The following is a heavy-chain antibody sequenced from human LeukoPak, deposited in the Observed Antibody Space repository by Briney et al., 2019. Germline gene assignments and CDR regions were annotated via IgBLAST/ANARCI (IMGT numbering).Heavy chain of an antibody. CDR3: ARSCSSTSCYLTDAFDI. V-gene: IGHV5-51*01. CDR2: IYPGDSDI. Sequence: GESLKISCKGSGDSFTSYWIGWVRQMPGKGLEWMGIIYPGDSDIRYSPSFQGQVIISADKSISTAYLQWSSLKASDTAIYYCARSCSSTSCYLTDAFDIWGQGTMVTVSS. CDR1: GDSFTSYW. J-gene: IGHJ3*02. D-gene: IGHD2-2*01.